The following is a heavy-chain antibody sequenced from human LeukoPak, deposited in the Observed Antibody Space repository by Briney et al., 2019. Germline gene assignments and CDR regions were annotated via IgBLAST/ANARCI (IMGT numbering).Heavy chain of an antibody. D-gene: IGHD3-3*01. V-gene: IGHV5-51*01. Sequence: GESLKISFKGSGYIFSIYWIGWVRQTPGKGLEWMGIIYPGDSDTRYSPSFQGQVTISADKSISTAYLQWSSLKASDTAMYYCARAYFRSGYSDAYYFDYWGQGTLVTVSS. CDR3: ARAYFRSGYSDAYYFDY. CDR1: GYIFSIYW. CDR2: IYPGDSDT. J-gene: IGHJ4*02.